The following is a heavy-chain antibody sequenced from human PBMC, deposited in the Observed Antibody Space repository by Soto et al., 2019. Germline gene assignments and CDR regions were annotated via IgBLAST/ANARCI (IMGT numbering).Heavy chain of an antibody. CDR3: ATGEAHTICGVVHGLGLDY. J-gene: IGHJ4*02. CDR1: GFTFSSYG. D-gene: IGHD3-3*01. Sequence: PGGSLRLSCAASGFTFSSYGMHWVRQAPGKGLEWVAVIWYDGSNKYYADSVKGRFTISRDNSKNTLYLQMNSLRAEDTAVYYCATGEAHTICGVVHGLGLDYWGQGTLVTVSS. CDR2: IWYDGSNK. V-gene: IGHV3-33*01.